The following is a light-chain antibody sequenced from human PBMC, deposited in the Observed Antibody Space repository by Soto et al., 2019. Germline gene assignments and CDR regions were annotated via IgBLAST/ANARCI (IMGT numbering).Light chain of an antibody. J-gene: IGKJ4*01. CDR3: QQYNNYPRT. Sequence: DIQMTQSPSTLSASVGDTVTITCRASQSISTWLAWYQQKPGKAPKLLIYKASNLESVVPSRFSGSGSGTEFTLTISSLQPDDFSTYYSQQYNNYPRTFGGGTKVEIK. CDR2: KAS. V-gene: IGKV1-5*03. CDR1: QSISTW.